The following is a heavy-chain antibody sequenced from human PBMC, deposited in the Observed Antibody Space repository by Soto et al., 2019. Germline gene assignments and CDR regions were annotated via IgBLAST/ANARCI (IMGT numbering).Heavy chain of an antibody. CDR3: AGGGEMFVP. CDR1: GGTFSSYT. Sequence: QVQLVQSGAEVKKPGSSVKVSCKASGGTFSSYTISWVRQAPGQGLEWMGRIIPILGIANYAQKFQGRVTVTRDKSTSTAYRELSSLRSEDTAVYYCAGGGEMFVPWGQGTLVTVSS. J-gene: IGHJ5*02. CDR2: IIPILGIA. V-gene: IGHV1-69*02. D-gene: IGHD3-16*01.